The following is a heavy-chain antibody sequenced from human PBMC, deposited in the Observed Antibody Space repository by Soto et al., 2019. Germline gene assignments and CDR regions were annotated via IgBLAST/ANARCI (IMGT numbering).Heavy chain of an antibody. D-gene: IGHD2-15*01. V-gene: IGHV1-3*01. CDR2: INAGNGNT. Sequence: GASVKVSCKASGYTFTSYAMHWVRQAPGQRLEWMGWINAGNGNTKYSQKFQGRVTITRDTSASTAYMELSSLRSEDTAVYYCARVGYCSGGSCRPLGYWGQGTLVTVSP. CDR3: ARVGYCSGGSCRPLGY. J-gene: IGHJ4*02. CDR1: GYTFTSYA.